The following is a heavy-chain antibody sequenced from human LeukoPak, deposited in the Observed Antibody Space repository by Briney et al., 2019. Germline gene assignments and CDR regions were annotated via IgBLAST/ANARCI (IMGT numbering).Heavy chain of an antibody. CDR2: ISWNSGSI. V-gene: IGHV3-9*01. D-gene: IGHD5-18*01. Sequence: GRSLRLSCTASGFTIGDYAMHWVRQAPGKGLEWVSGISWNSGSIGYADSVKGRFTISRDNAKNTLYLQMNGLRAEDTAVYYCARDRIRFTAMVRGAFDIWGQGTMVTVSS. J-gene: IGHJ3*02. CDR1: GFTIGDYA. CDR3: ARDRIRFTAMVRGAFDI.